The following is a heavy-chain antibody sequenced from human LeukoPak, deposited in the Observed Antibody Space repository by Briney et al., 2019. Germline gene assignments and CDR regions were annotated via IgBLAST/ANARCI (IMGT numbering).Heavy chain of an antibody. CDR1: GFTFSSYA. CDR3: SKDWMTTVTGVSFDY. CDR2: ISGSGGST. D-gene: IGHD4-17*01. V-gene: IGHV3-23*01. Sequence: PGGSVRLTCAASGFTFSSYAMSWVRQAPGKGLECVSAISGSGGSTYYADSVKGRFTISRDNSKNTLYLQMNSLRAEDTAVYYCSKDWMTTVTGVSFDYWGQGTLVTVSS. J-gene: IGHJ4*02.